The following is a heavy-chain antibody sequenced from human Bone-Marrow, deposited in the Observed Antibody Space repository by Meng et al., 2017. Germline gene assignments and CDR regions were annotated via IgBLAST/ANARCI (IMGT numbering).Heavy chain of an antibody. J-gene: IGHJ2*01. CDR1: GFTFDDYA. D-gene: IGHD6-13*01. CDR2: ISWNSGSI. CDR3: AKVCSSSWYDGGHFDL. V-gene: IGHV3-9*01. Sequence: SLRLSCAASGFTFDDYAMHWVRQAPGKGLEWVSGISWNSGSIGYADSVKGRFTISRDNAKNSLYLQMNSLRAEDTALYYCAKVCSSSWYDGGHFDLWGRGTLVTVSS.